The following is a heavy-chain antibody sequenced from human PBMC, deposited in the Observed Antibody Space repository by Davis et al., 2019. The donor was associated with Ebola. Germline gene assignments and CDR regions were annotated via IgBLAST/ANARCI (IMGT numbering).Heavy chain of an antibody. V-gene: IGHV3-23*01. CDR3: AKDRDGPFDY. Sequence: GESLKISCAASGFTFSSYAMSWVRQAPGKGLEWVSAISGSGGSTYYADSVKGRFTISRDNSKNTLYLQMNSLRAEDTAVYYCAKDRDGPFDYWGQGTLVTVSS. J-gene: IGHJ4*02. CDR2: ISGSGGST. CDR1: GFTFSSYA.